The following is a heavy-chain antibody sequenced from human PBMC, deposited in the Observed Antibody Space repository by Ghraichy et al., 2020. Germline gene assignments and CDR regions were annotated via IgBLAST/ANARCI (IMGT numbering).Heavy chain of an antibody. V-gene: IGHV3-7*01. CDR2: MKHDGSEK. D-gene: IGHD2-21*02. J-gene: IGHJ4*02. CDR3: AKDANRGGDCDH. Sequence: GGSLRLSCAASGFTFSRSWMNWVRQAPGKGLEWVAKMKHDGSEKFYADSLKGRFTISRDNAKNLVFLQLNSLRAEDTAVYYCAKDANRGGDCDHWGQGVLVTVTS. CDR1: GFTFSRSW.